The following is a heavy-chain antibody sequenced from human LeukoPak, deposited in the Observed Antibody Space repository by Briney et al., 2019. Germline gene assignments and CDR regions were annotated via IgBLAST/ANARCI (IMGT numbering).Heavy chain of an antibody. CDR3: AKLGGDHKYYYYYMDV. CDR1: GFTFSSYA. Sequence: GGSLRLSCAASGFTFSSYAMSWVRQAPGKGLEWVSTISGSGGSTYYADSVKGRLTISRDNSKNTLYLQMNSLRAEDTAVYYCAKLGGDHKYYYYYMDVWGKGTTVTVSS. V-gene: IGHV3-23*01. J-gene: IGHJ6*03. CDR2: ISGSGGST. D-gene: IGHD2-21*02.